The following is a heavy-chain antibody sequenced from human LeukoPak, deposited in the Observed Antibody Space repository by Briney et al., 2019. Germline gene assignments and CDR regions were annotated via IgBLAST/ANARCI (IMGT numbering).Heavy chain of an antibody. Sequence: GGSLRLSCAASGFIFSSYAMSWVRQAPGKGLEWVSAISGSGGSTYYADSVKGRFTISSDNSKNTLYLQMNSLRAEDTAVYYCAKPYIVGGENWFDPWGQGTLVTVSS. CDR3: AKPYIVGGENWFDP. CDR1: GFIFSSYA. D-gene: IGHD3-16*01. V-gene: IGHV3-23*01. J-gene: IGHJ5*02. CDR2: ISGSGGST.